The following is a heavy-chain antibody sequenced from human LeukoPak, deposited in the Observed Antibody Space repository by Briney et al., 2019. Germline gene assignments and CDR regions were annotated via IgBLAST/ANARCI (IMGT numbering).Heavy chain of an antibody. D-gene: IGHD3-10*01. Sequence: PGESLRLSCAASGFTFSRYAMSWVRQAPGKGLEWVSAISGSGGSTYYADSVKGRFTISRDNSKNTLYLQMISLRAEDTAVYYCAKSRVLLSLLHAFDIWGQGTMVTVSS. CDR2: ISGSGGST. V-gene: IGHV3-23*01. CDR3: AKSRVLLSLLHAFDI. J-gene: IGHJ3*02. CDR1: GFTFSRYA.